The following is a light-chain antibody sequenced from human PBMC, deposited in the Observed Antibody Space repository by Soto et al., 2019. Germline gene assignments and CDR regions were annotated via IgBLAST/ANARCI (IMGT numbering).Light chain of an antibody. J-gene: IGLJ3*02. V-gene: IGLV6-57*04. CDR1: SGSIASNY. Sequence: NFMLTQPHSVSESPGKTVTISCTRSSGSIASNYVQWYQQRPGSAPTTVIYEDNQRPSGVPDRFSGSKSGNTASLTISGLQAEDEADYYCCSYAGSYTPEVFGGGTKLTVL. CDR3: CSYAGSYTPEV. CDR2: EDN.